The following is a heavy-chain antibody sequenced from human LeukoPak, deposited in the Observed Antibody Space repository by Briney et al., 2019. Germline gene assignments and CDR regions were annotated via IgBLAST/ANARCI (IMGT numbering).Heavy chain of an antibody. CDR2: ITSTGTYT. D-gene: IGHD1-26*01. CDR1: GFTFSGYN. V-gene: IGHV3-21*01. J-gene: IGHJ6*03. CDR3: ARDPYSGSYGDSYYYYMDV. Sequence: GGSLRLSCAASGFTFSGYNMNWVRQAPGKGREWVSSITSTGTYTFYADSVKGRFTISRDNAKNSLYLQMNSLRAEDTAIYYCARDPYSGSYGDSYYYYMDVWGKGTTVTIS.